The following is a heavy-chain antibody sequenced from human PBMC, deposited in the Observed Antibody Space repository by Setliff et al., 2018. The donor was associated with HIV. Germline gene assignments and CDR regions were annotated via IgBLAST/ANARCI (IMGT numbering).Heavy chain of an antibody. D-gene: IGHD6-19*01. CDR1: GGSISNSRYY. V-gene: IGHV4-61*01. Sequence: SETLSLTCTVSGGSISNSRYYWSWIRQPPGKGLEWIGYIYYSGSTNYNPSLKSRVTISVDTPKNQFSLKLSSVTAADTAVYYCARASKTEIAVAGTWFDPWGQGTLVTVSS. J-gene: IGHJ5*02. CDR2: IYYSGST. CDR3: ARASKTEIAVAGTWFDP.